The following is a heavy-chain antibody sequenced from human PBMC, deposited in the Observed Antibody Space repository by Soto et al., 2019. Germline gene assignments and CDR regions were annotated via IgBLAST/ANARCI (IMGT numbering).Heavy chain of an antibody. CDR2: STNKANGYTT. Sequence: EVQLVESGGGLVQPGGSLRHSCAASGFTFSDHYMDWVRQAPGKGLEWVGRSTNKANGYTTEYAASVKGRFTISRDDSENSLYLQMNSLKTEDTAVYYCGWAGSRQSYHYGMDVWGQGTTVTVSS. J-gene: IGHJ6*02. CDR1: GFTFSDHY. V-gene: IGHV3-72*01. D-gene: IGHD6-19*01. CDR3: GWAGSRQSYHYGMDV.